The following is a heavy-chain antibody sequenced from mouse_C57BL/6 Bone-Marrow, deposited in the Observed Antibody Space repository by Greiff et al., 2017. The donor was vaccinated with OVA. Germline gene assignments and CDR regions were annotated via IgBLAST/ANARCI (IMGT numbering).Heavy chain of an antibody. CDR2: IHPNSGST. CDR3: AHYYGSSLPTGY. D-gene: IGHD1-1*01. J-gene: IGHJ2*01. CDR1: GYTFTSYW. V-gene: IGHV1-64*01. Sequence: VQLQQPGAELVKPGASVKLSCKASGYTFTSYWMHWVKQRPGQGLEWIGMIHPNSGSTNYNEKFKSKATLTVDKSSSTAYMQLSSLTSEDSAVYYCAHYYGSSLPTGYWGQGTTLTVSS.